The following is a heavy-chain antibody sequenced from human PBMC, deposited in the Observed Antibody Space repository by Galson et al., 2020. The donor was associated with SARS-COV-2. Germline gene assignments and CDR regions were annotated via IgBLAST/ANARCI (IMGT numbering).Heavy chain of an antibody. J-gene: IGHJ4*02. D-gene: IGHD3-3*01. CDR3: VKDERSGRFFRDY. CDR2: IRANGGDT. Sequence: GGSLRLSCAASGFTFSSFTLSWVRQAPGKGLEWVSAIRANGGDTYYADSVKGRFTISRDNSKNTLYLQMNTLRADDTAVYFCVKDERSGRFFRDYWGQGTLVTVST. CDR1: GFTFSSFT. V-gene: IGHV3-23*01.